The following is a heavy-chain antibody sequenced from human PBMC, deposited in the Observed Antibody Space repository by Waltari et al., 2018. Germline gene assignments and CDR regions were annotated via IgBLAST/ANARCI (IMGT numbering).Heavy chain of an antibody. CDR1: GCSLSSGSYY. J-gene: IGHJ6*02. D-gene: IGHD2-2*01. V-gene: IGHV4-61*02. Sequence: QVQLQESGPGLVKPSQTLSLTCTVSGCSLSSGSYYWSWIRQPAGKGLEWIGRIYTSGSTNYNPSLKSRVTISVDTSKNQFSLKLSSVTAADTAVYYCAREDIVVVPAAISYYYYGMDVWGQGTTVTVSS. CDR2: IYTSGST. CDR3: AREDIVVVPAAISYYYYGMDV.